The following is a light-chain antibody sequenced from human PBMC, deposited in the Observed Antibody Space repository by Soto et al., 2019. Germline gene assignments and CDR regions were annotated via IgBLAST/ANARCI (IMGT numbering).Light chain of an antibody. CDR3: SSHTSSSTVV. CDR1: SSDVGRYNY. J-gene: IGLJ2*01. V-gene: IGLV2-14*01. CDR2: GVS. Sequence: QSALTQPASVSGSPGQSITISCTGTSSDVGRYNYFSWYQQHPGKAPKLMIYGVSNRPSGVSNRFSGSKSGNTASLTISGLQAEDEADYYCSSHTSSSTVVFGGGTKLTVL.